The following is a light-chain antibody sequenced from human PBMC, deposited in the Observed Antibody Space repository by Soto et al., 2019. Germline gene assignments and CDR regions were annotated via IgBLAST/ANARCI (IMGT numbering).Light chain of an antibody. V-gene: IGKV3-20*01. CDR1: QSVSSSY. J-gene: IGKJ5*01. CDR2: GAS. CDR3: QQYGSSPVT. Sequence: EIVLTQSPGTLSLSPGERATLSFRASQSVSSSYLAWYQQKPGQAPRLLIYGASSRATGIPDRFSGSGSGTDFTLTISRLEPEDFAVYDCQQYGSSPVTFGQGTRLEIK.